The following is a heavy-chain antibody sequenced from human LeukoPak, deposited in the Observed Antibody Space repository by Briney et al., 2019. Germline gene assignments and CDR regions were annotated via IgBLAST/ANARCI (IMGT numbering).Heavy chain of an antibody. CDR3: ARTTEGGYTYDYFYYYYMDV. D-gene: IGHD5-18*01. V-gene: IGHV4-59*01. CDR1: GGSISSYY. CDR2: IYYSGST. Sequence: PSETLSLTCTVSGGSISSYYWSWIRQPPGKGLEWIGYIYYSGSTNYNPSLKSRVTISVDTSKNQFSLKLSSVTAADTAVYYCARTTEGGYTYDYFYYYYMDVWGKGTTVTISS. J-gene: IGHJ6*03.